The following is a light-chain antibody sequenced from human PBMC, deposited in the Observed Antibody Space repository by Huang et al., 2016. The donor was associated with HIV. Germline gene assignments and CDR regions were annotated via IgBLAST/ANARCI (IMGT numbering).Light chain of an antibody. Sequence: RVTITCQASQYISTYLNWYQQKPGKAPQLLIYDASNLETGVPSRFSGSGSGTDFTFTISSLQPEDIATYYCQHYADFPITFGHGTRLDMK. J-gene: IGKJ5*01. V-gene: IGKV1-33*01. CDR1: QYISTY. CDR3: QHYADFPIT. CDR2: DAS.